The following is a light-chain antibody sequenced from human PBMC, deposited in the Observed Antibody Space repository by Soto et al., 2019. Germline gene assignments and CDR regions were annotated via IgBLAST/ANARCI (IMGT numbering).Light chain of an antibody. CDR1: QSVSSN. J-gene: IGKJ1*01. Sequence: EIVLTQSPATLSLSPGERATLSCRASQSVSSNLAWYQQKPGQAPRLLIYGASTRATGIPDRFSGSGSGTEFTLTISSLQSEDFAVYYCQQYNNWPWTFGQGTKVDI. V-gene: IGKV3-15*01. CDR3: QQYNNWPWT. CDR2: GAS.